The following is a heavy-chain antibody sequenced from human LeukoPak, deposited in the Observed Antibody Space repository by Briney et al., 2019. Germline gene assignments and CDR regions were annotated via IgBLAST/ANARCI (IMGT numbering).Heavy chain of an antibody. CDR3: ATHAEGSFES. CDR2: IYYFGNA. V-gene: IGHV4-39*01. CDR1: GGSITTRRYY. J-gene: IGHJ4*02. Sequence: SETLSLTCSVSGGSITTRRYYWGWIRQSPEKGLEWIGSIYYFGNAYYRPSLGSRATISTDASKNQISLRLTSVTATDTAVYYCATHAEGSFESWGQGTLVTVSS. D-gene: IGHD3-10*01.